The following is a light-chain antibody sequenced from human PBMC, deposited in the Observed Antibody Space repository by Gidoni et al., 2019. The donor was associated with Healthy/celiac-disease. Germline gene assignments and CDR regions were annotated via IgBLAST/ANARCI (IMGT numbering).Light chain of an antibody. CDR1: QSISSY. CDR2: AAS. Sequence: DIQMTQSPSSLSASVGDRVTITCRSSQSISSYLHWYQQKPGKAPKLLIYAASSLQSGVPSRFSRSGSATDFTLTISILQPEDFATYYCQQSYSTPPTFGQGTKVEIK. J-gene: IGKJ1*01. V-gene: IGKV1-39*01. CDR3: QQSYSTPPT.